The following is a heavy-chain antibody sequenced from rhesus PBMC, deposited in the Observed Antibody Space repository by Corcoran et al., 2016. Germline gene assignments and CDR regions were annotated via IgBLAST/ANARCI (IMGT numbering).Heavy chain of an antibody. CDR3: ASDCSHRY. J-gene: IGHJ4*01. V-gene: IGHV4-173*01. CDR1: GDSISSNY. CDR2: ISGSNVNT. Sequence: QLQLQESGPGLVKPSETLSLTCAVSGDSISSNYWSWIRPPPGKVLGWIGRISGSNVNTDYHPSLKIRITISTDTSKNQFSLKLNSMTAADTAVYFCASDCSHRYWGQGVLVTVSS.